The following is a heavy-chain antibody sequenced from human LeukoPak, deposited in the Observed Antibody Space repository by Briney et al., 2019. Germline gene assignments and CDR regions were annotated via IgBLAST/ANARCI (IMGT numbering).Heavy chain of an antibody. J-gene: IGHJ4*02. CDR1: GGSFSGYY. V-gene: IGHV4-59*10. CDR3: ARLGYCSGGSCRDY. D-gene: IGHD2-15*01. Sequence: PSETLSLTCAVYGGSFSGYYWSWIRQPPGKGLEWIGRIYTSGSTNYNPSLKSRVTISVDTSKNQFSLKLSSVTAADTAVYYCARLGYCSGGSCRDYWGQGTLVTVSS. CDR2: IYTSGST.